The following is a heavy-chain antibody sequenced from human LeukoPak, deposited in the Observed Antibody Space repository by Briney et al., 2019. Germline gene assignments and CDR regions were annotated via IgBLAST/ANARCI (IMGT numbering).Heavy chain of an antibody. V-gene: IGHV1-8*03. CDR2: MNPNSGNT. CDR1: GYTFTSYD. CDR3: AREDEMATIPFDY. J-gene: IGHJ4*02. Sequence: ASVKVSCKASGYTFTSYDINWVRQATGQGLEWMGWMNPNSGNTGYAQKFQGRVTITRNTSISTAYMELSRLRSDDTAVYYCAREDEMATIPFDYWGQGTLVTVCS. D-gene: IGHD5-24*01.